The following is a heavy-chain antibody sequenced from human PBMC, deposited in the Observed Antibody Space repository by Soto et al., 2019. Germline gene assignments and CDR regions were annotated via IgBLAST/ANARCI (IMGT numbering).Heavy chain of an antibody. Sequence: PGGSLRLSCAASGFTFSSYSMNWVRQAPGKGLEWVSSISSTSRYIYYADSVKGRVTISRDNAKNSLDLQMNSLRAEDTAAYYCARDRVNWNYGAFDIWGQGTMVTVSS. D-gene: IGHD1-7*01. V-gene: IGHV3-21*01. J-gene: IGHJ3*02. CDR1: GFTFSSYS. CDR3: ARDRVNWNYGAFDI. CDR2: ISSTSRYI.